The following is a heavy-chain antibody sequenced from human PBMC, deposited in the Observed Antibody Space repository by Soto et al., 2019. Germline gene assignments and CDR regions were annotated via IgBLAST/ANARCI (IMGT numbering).Heavy chain of an antibody. CDR1: GDSISSYY. D-gene: IGHD3-9*01. CDR3: ARPGLDWASLEY. Sequence: QVQLEESGPGLVKPSETLSLTCTVSGDSISSYYWTWIRQPPGKGLEWIAFIYYGGSINYNPSLKSRAAISVDTSKNQFSLNLNSVTAADTSVYYCARPGLDWASLEYWGQGTRVTVSS. CDR2: IYYGGSI. V-gene: IGHV4-59*08. J-gene: IGHJ4*02.